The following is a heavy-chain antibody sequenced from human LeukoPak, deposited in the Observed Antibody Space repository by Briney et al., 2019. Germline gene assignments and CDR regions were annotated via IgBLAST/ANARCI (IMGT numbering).Heavy chain of an antibody. J-gene: IGHJ3*02. CDR3: ARGAHYYGHPDAFDI. CDR2: IIPIFGTA. CDR1: GGTFSSYA. Sequence: SVKVSCKASGGTFSSYAISWVRQAPGQGLEWMGRIIPIFGTANYAQKFQGRVTITTDESTCTAYMELSSLRSEDTAVCYCARGAHYYGHPDAFDIWGQGTMVTVSS. V-gene: IGHV1-69*05. D-gene: IGHD3-10*01.